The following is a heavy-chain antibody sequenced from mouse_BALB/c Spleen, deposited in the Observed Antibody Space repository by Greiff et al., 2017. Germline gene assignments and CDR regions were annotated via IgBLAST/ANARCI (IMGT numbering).Heavy chain of an antibody. J-gene: IGHJ4*01. Sequence: QVTLMESGAELVRPGSSVKISCKASGYAFSSYWMNWVKQRPGQGLEWIGQIYPGDGDTNYNGKFKGKATLTADKSSSTAYMQLSSLTSEDSAVYFCAKGERDAMDYWGQGTSVTVSS. V-gene: IGHV1-80*01. CDR1: GYAFSSYW. CDR3: AKGERDAMDY. CDR2: IYPGDGDT.